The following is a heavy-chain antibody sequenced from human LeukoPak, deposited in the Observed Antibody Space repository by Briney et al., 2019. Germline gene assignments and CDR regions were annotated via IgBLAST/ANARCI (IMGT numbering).Heavy chain of an antibody. CDR1: GYSFTSYW. D-gene: IGHD6-13*01. J-gene: IGHJ4*02. CDR2: MYPGDSDT. Sequence: GASLKISCKGSGYSFTSYWIGWVRQMPGKGLEWMGIMYPGDSDTRYSPSFQGHVTISADNSISTAYLQWSSLKASDTAIYYCARHEVTVAGSFDYWGQGTLVTVSS. CDR3: ARHEVTVAGSFDY. V-gene: IGHV5-51*01.